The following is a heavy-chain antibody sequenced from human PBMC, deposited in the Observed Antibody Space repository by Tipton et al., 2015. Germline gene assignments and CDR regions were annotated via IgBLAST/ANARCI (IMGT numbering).Heavy chain of an antibody. V-gene: IGHV3-7*01. Sequence: SLRLSCAVSEFTFSNFWMGWVRQAPGKGLEWVGQINQDGTETYYGDSVKGRFTISRDNAKNSLFLQSNSLRAEDTAVYFCARDNTGTTFDYWGQGTLVTVSS. CDR1: EFTFSNFW. D-gene: IGHD1-7*01. J-gene: IGHJ4*02. CDR3: ARDNTGTTFDY. CDR2: INQDGTET.